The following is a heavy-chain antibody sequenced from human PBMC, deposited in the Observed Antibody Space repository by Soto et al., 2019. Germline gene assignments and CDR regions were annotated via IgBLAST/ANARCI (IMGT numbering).Heavy chain of an antibody. V-gene: IGHV3-30*18. CDR1: GFTFSSYG. Sequence: PGGSLRLSCAASGFTFSSYGMHWVRQAPGKGLEWVALVSYDGSNKNYAASVKGRFAISRDNSKNTLYLQMNMLRTEDAAVYYCAKDLGYCSGGSCYSEGYFDSWGQGALVTVS. CDR3: AKDLGYCSGGSCYSEGYFDS. CDR2: VSYDGSNK. J-gene: IGHJ4*02. D-gene: IGHD2-15*01.